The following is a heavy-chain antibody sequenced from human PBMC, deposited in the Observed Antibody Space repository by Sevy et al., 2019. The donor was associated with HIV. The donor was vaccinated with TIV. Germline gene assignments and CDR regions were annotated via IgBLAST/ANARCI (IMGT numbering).Heavy chain of an antibody. Sequence: GGSLRLSCTGSGYSFTSYWIGWVRQMPGKGLEWMGIIYPGDSYTRYSPSFQGQVTFSVDKSISTAYRQWNSLKASESAMYYCARHFYDFWSGLGAPGYYYGMDVWGQGTTVTVSS. D-gene: IGHD3-3*01. CDR2: IYPGDSYT. V-gene: IGHV5-51*01. J-gene: IGHJ6*02. CDR1: GYSFTSYW. CDR3: ARHFYDFWSGLGAPGYYYGMDV.